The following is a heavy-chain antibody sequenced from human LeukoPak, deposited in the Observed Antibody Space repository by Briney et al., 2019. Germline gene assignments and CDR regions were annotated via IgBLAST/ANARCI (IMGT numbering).Heavy chain of an antibody. CDR2: ISSSSYI. CDR3: ARDKSGSYYGDFDY. Sequence: GGSLRLSCAASGFTFSSYNMNWVRQAPGEGLEWVSSISSSSYIYYADSVKGRFTISRDDAKNSLYLQMNSLRAEDTAVYYCARDKSGSYYGDFDYWGQGTLVTVSS. J-gene: IGHJ4*02. CDR1: GFTFSSYN. D-gene: IGHD1-26*01. V-gene: IGHV3-21*01.